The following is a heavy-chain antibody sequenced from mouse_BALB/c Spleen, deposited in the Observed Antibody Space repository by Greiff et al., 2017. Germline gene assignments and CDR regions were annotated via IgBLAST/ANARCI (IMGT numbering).Heavy chain of an antibody. CDR2: ISSGGST. J-gene: IGHJ2*01. V-gene: IGHV5-6-5*01. CDR1: GFTFSSYA. D-gene: IGHD1-1*01. Sequence: EVKVEESGGGLVKPGGSLKLSCAASGFTFSSYAMSWVRQTPEKRLEWVASISSGGSTYYPDSVKGRFTISRDNARNILYLQMSSLRSEDTAMYYCAREGVVALYYFDYWGQGTTLTVSS. CDR3: AREGVVALYYFDY.